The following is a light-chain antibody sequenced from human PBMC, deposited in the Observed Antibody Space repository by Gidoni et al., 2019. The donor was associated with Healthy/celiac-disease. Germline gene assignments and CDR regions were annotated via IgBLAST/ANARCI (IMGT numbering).Light chain of an antibody. Sequence: EIVFTQSPSTLSLSPGERDTLPCRASQSVSSYLAWYQQKHGQAPRLLIYDASNRATGIPARFSGSGSGTDFTLTISSLEPEDFAVYYCQQRSNWPLTFGGGTKVEIK. CDR1: QSVSSY. V-gene: IGKV3-11*01. J-gene: IGKJ4*01. CDR3: QQRSNWPLT. CDR2: DAS.